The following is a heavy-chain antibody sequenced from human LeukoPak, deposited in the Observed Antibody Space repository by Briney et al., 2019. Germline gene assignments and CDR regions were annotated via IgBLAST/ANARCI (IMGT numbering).Heavy chain of an antibody. V-gene: IGHV4-61*01. D-gene: IGHD6-13*01. CDR3: ARGSGYSPDY. J-gene: IGHJ4*02. Sequence: SETLSLTCTVSGGSVSSGSYYWSRIRQPPGKGLEWVGYIYYSGSTNYNPSLKSRVTISVDTSKNQFSLKLSSVTAADTAVYYCARGSGYSPDYWGQGTLVTVSS. CDR1: GGSVSSGSYY. CDR2: IYYSGST.